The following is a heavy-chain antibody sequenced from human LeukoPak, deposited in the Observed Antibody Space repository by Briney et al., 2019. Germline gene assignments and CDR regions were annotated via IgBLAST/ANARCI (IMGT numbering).Heavy chain of an antibody. CDR2: LSTYNGNT. V-gene: IGHV1-18*04. J-gene: IGHJ4*02. D-gene: IGHD3-16*01. CDR1: GYTFTSYG. Sequence: VASVRVSCKASGYTFTSYGMTWVRQAPGQGLAWMGWLSTYNGNTNYPQNLQGRVTMTTDTSTSTAYMELRSPRSDDTAVYYCARGGRLGELFSPDYWGQGTLVTVSS. CDR3: ARGGRLGELFSPDY.